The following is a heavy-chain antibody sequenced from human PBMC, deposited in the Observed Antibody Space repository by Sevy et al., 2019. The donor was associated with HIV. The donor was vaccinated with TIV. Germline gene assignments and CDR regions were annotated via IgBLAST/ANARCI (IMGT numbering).Heavy chain of an antibody. CDR1: GVSFSDYY. V-gene: IGHV4-34*01. CDR3: ARGPLFSPEYCSGGACPTIDY. D-gene: IGHD2-15*01. Sequence: SETLSLTCAVSGVSFSDYYWAWVRQPPGKGLEWIGEVSQSGRANYNPSLRSRVIMSLDTSNNQFSLKLTSVTAADTVMYYCARGPLFSPEYCSGGACPTIDYWSQGTRVTVSS. J-gene: IGHJ4*02. CDR2: VSQSGRA.